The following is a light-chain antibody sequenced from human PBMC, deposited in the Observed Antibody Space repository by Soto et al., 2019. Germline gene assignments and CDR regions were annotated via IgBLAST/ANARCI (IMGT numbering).Light chain of an antibody. CDR1: SGHSNYA. Sequence: QPVLTQSPSASASLGASVKLTCTLSSGHSNYAIAWHQQQPEKGPRYLMKLNSDGSHSKGDRIPDRFSGSSSGAERYLTISSLQSEDEADYYCQTWGTGIVVFGGGTKLTVL. CDR2: LNSDGSH. CDR3: QTWGTGIVV. J-gene: IGLJ2*01. V-gene: IGLV4-69*01.